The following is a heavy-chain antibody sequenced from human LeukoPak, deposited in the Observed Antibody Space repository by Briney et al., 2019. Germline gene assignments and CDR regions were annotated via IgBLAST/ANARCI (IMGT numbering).Heavy chain of an antibody. CDR3: ASISYGGVYFDY. D-gene: IGHD4-23*01. V-gene: IGHV4-4*02. CDR1: GFTFSSYS. Sequence: GSLRLSCAASGFTFSSYSMHWVRQAPGKGLEWIGEIYHTGSTNYNPSLESRVTISVDKSKNQFSLKLSSVTAADTAVYYCASISYGGVYFDYWGQGTLVTVSS. CDR2: IYHTGST. J-gene: IGHJ4*02.